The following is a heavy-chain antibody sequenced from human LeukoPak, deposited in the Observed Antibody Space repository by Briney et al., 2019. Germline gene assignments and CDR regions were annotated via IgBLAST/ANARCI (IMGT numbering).Heavy chain of an antibody. Sequence: GGSLRLSCAASGFTFSSYEMNWVRQAPGKGLEWVSYISSSGSNIYYADSVKGRFTISRDNAKNSLYLQMNSLRAEDTAVYYCAKENSGYSYGSLYYMDVWGKGTTVTVSS. D-gene: IGHD5-18*01. CDR3: AKENSGYSYGSLYYMDV. CDR2: ISSSGSNI. J-gene: IGHJ6*03. V-gene: IGHV3-48*03. CDR1: GFTFSSYE.